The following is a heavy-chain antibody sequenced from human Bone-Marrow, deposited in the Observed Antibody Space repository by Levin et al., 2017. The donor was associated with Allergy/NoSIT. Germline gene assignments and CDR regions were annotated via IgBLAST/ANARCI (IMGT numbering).Heavy chain of an antibody. D-gene: IGHD6-6*01. V-gene: IGHV3-23*01. CDR2: LSVSGGST. CDR3: AKALGGTSSGIDY. J-gene: IGHJ4*02. CDR1: GFTFSSYA. Sequence: SCAASGFTFSSYAMSWVRQAPGKGLEWVSGLSVSGGSTYYADSLKGRFTISRDNSKNMIYLQMNSLTAEDTAVYYCAKALGGTSSGIDYWGQGTLVTVSS.